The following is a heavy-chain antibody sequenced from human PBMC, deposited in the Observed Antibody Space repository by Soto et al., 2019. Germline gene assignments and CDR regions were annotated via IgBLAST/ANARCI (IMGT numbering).Heavy chain of an antibody. CDR1: GFTFDSYS. CDR2: ITGNSGSI. Sequence: GGSLRLSCAASGFTFDSYSVHWVRPAPGKGLEWVSGITGNSGSIAYADSEEGRFTISRDNSKNSLYLHMNSLRAEDTALYYFTKATGRVATTDDAFDIWGKGTMVTVSS. D-gene: IGHD3-3*01. V-gene: IGHV3-9*01. CDR3: TKATGRVATTDDAFDI. J-gene: IGHJ3*02.